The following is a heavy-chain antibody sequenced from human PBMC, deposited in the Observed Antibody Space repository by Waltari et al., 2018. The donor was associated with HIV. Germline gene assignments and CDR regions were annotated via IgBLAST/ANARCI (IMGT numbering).Heavy chain of an antibody. V-gene: IGHV3-66*01. CDR3: ARDARSYYYYGMDV. CDR2: IYSGGST. J-gene: IGHJ6*02. Sequence: EVQLVESGGGLVQPGGSLSLSCAASGFTVSSNYMSWVRQAPGKGLEWVSVIYSGGSTYYADSVKGRFTISRDNSKNTLYLQMNSLRAEDTAVYYCARDARSYYYYGMDVWGQGTTVTVSS. CDR1: GFTVSSNY.